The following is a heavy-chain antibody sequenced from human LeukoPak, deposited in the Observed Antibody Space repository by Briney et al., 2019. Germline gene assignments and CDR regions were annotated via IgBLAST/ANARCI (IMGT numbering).Heavy chain of an antibody. D-gene: IGHD3-10*01. J-gene: IGHJ3*02. V-gene: IGHV3-23*01. CDR3: ARDGRIWFGEMNAFDI. CDR2: ISGSGGST. Sequence: GGSLRLSCAASGFTFSSYAMSWVRQAPGKGLGWVSAISGSGGSTYYADSVKGRFTISRDNSKNSLYLQMNSLRAEDTAVYYCARDGRIWFGEMNAFDIWGQGTMVTVSS. CDR1: GFTFSSYA.